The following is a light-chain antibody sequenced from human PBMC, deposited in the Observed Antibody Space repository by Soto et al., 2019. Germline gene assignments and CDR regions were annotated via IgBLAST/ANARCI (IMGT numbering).Light chain of an antibody. CDR2: GNS. J-gene: IGLJ1*01. Sequence: SVLTQPPSLSGAPGQRVTISCTGSSSNVGAGYYVHWYQQLPGTAPKLIIYGNSNRPSGVPDRFSGSKSGISASLAITGLQAEDEADYYCQSYDSSLSGYVFGTGTKVTVL. CDR1: SSNVGAGYY. V-gene: IGLV1-40*01. CDR3: QSYDSSLSGYV.